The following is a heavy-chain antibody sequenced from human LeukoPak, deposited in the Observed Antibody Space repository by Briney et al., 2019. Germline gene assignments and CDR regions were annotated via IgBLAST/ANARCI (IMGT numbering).Heavy chain of an antibody. CDR2: ISAYNGNT. Sequence: ASVKVSCKASGYTFTGYYMHWVRQAPGQGLEWMGWISAYNGNTKYAQKLQGRVTLTTDTSTSTAYMELRSLRPDDTAVYYCARVNGNYYAFDIWGQGIWGQGTMVTVSS. D-gene: IGHD1-26*01. CDR1: GYTFTGYY. V-gene: IGHV1-18*04. J-gene: IGHJ3*02. CDR3: ARVNGNYYAFDIWGQGI.